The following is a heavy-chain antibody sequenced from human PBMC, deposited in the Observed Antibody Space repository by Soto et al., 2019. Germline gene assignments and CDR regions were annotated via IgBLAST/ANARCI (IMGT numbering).Heavy chain of an antibody. D-gene: IGHD6-19*01. CDR3: ASSRPVGPRAVADSGGMDV. J-gene: IGHJ6*02. Sequence: PSETLSLTCTVSGGSISSGGYYWSWIRQHPGKGLEWIGYIYHSGSTNYNPSLKSRVTISVDKSKNQFSLKLSSVTAADTAVYYCASSRPVGPRAVADSGGMDVWGQGTTVTVSS. V-gene: IGHV4-31*03. CDR1: GGSISSGGYY. CDR2: IYHSGST.